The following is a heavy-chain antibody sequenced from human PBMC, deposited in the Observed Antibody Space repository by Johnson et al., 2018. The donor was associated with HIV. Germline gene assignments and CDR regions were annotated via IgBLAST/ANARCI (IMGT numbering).Heavy chain of an antibody. Sequence: QVQLVESGGGLVKPGGSLRLSCAASGFSFSDYYMSWIRQTPGKGLEWVSYISSSGTTVYYADSVKGRFSSSRDNAKHSLYLQMNSLRAEDTAVYYCARDRGYWDGLDIWGQGTMVTVSS. CDR3: ARDRGYWDGLDI. J-gene: IGHJ3*02. CDR1: GFSFSDYY. D-gene: IGHD3-22*01. CDR2: ISSSGTTV. V-gene: IGHV3-11*04.